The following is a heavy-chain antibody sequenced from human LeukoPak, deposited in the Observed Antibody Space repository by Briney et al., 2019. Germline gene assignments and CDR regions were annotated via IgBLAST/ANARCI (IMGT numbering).Heavy chain of an antibody. V-gene: IGHV3-30-3*01. CDR1: GFTFSSYA. CDR2: ISYDGSKK. J-gene: IGHJ4*02. Sequence: GGSLRLSCAASGFTFSSYAMHWVRQAPGKGLEWVAVISYDGSKKYYADSVKGRFTISRDNSKNTLYLQMNSLRAEDTAVYYCARDRYSSSWYQGYFDYWGQGTLVTVSS. CDR3: ARDRYSSSWYQGYFDY. D-gene: IGHD6-13*01.